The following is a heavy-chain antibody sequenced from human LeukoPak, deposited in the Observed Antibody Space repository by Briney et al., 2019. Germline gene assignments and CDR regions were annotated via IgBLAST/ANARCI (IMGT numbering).Heavy chain of an antibody. Sequence: GASVKVSCMASGYTFTNNFMHWVRQAPGQGREGIGIINPSGDNTWYAQKFQGRVTMTRDMATSTDYLEVSRLRSEDTAVYYCARDNSLRDTAWWFDRWGQGTLVTVSS. CDR1: GYTFTNNF. CDR3: ARDNSLRDTAWWFDR. D-gene: IGHD5-24*01. CDR2: INPSGDNT. J-gene: IGHJ5*02. V-gene: IGHV1-46*01.